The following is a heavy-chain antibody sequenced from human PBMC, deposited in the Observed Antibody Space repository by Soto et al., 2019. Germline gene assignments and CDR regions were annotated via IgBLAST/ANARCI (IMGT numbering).Heavy chain of an antibody. Sequence: ASVKVSFKASGYTFTSYGISWVRQAPGQGLEWMGWINAYNGNTNYAQKLQGRVTMTTDTSTSTAYMELRSLRSDDTAVYYCAREPYYYDSSGNYYHYYFDYWGQG. D-gene: IGHD3-22*01. CDR1: GYTFTSYG. V-gene: IGHV1-18*01. CDR2: INAYNGNT. CDR3: AREPYYYDSSGNYYHYYFDY. J-gene: IGHJ4*02.